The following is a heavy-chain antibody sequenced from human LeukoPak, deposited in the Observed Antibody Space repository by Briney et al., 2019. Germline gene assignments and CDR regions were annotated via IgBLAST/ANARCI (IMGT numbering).Heavy chain of an antibody. V-gene: IGHV1-18*04. CDR1: GYTFTSYG. Sequence: ASVKVSCKASGYTFTSYGISWVRQAPGQGLEWMGWISAYNGNTNYAQKLQGRVTMTTDTSTSTAYMELRSLRSDDTAVYYCAMGKIPLRYFDWLPHDYWGQGTLVTVSS. CDR3: AMGKIPLRYFDWLPHDY. D-gene: IGHD3-9*01. CDR2: ISAYNGNT. J-gene: IGHJ4*02.